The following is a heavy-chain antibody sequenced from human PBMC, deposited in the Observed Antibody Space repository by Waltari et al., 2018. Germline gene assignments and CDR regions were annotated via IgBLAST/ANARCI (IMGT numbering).Heavy chain of an antibody. CDR2: IRYDGSDK. D-gene: IGHD1-1*01. Sequence: QVQLVESGGGVVQPGGSLRLSCAASGFSFRTFGMHWVRQAPGKGLEWVAFIRYDGSDKNYAESMKGRFTVSRDNSRNTLYLQVSSLRPDDTAVYYCAKSQLYWNGIDSWGQGALVTVSS. J-gene: IGHJ4*02. CDR1: GFSFRTFG. V-gene: IGHV3-30*02. CDR3: AKSQLYWNGIDS.